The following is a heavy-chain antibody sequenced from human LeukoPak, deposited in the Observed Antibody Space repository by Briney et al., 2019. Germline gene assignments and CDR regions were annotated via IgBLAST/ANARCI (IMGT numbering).Heavy chain of an antibody. CDR3: ARGPPMYDSSGYYVDY. D-gene: IGHD3-22*01. J-gene: IGHJ4*02. V-gene: IGHV4-34*01. CDR2: INHSGST. Sequence: SETLSLTCAVYGGSFSGYYWSWIRQPPGKGLEWIGEINHSGSTKYNPSLKSRVTISVDTSKNQFSLKLSSVTAADTAVYYCARGPPMYDSSGYYVDYWGQGTLVTVSS. CDR1: GGSFSGYY.